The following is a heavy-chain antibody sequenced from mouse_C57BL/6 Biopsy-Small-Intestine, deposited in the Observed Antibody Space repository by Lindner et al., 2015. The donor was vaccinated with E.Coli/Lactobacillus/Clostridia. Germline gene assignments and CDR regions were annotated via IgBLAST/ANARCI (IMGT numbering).Heavy chain of an antibody. J-gene: IGHJ4*01. CDR1: GYTFIDHD. D-gene: IGHD3-1*01. V-gene: IGHV1-84*02. CDR2: MNSKSGKT. Sequence: SVKVSCKASGYTFIDHDINWVRQASGQGLEWMGWMNSKSGKTGYSQKFQGRVTMTRDTSISTAYMELSSLTSDDTAIYYCARGSGAGGLDYFDPWGQGTPVAVSS. CDR3: ARGSGAGGLDYFDP.